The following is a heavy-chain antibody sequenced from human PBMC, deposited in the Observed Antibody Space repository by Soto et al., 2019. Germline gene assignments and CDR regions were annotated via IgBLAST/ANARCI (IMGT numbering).Heavy chain of an antibody. J-gene: IGHJ4*02. Sequence: EVQLVESGGGLVQPGGSLRLYCAGAGFTFSSYWMSWVRQAPGKGLEWVANIKQDGSEKYYVDSVNGRFTISRDNAKNSLYLQMHSLRVEGTAVYYWAREKRANGYFDYWGQGTLVAVSP. V-gene: IGHV3-7*01. CDR3: AREKRANGYFDY. D-gene: IGHD6-25*01. CDR1: GFTFSSYW. CDR2: IKQDGSEK.